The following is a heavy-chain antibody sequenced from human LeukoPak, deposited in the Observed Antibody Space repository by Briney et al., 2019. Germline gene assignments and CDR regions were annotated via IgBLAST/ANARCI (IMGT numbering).Heavy chain of an antibody. CDR3: VRPDRIFGVPAAFDA. Sequence: SVKVSFKASGGSFSDYPINWVRQAPGQGLEWLGGIIPKYSASNYAQAFLGRVTNTADESTNTVYMEMSGLRPDDTAVYYCVRPDRIFGVPAAFDAWGQGTLVAVSS. D-gene: IGHD3-3*02. J-gene: IGHJ3*01. V-gene: IGHV1-69*13. CDR1: GGSFSDYP. CDR2: IIPKYSAS.